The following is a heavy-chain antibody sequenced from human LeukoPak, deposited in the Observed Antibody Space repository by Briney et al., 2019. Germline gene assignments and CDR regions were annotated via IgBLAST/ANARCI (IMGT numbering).Heavy chain of an antibody. J-gene: IGHJ4*02. CDR1: GYTFTSYY. V-gene: IGHV1-46*01. Sequence: ASVKVSCKASGYTFTSYYMHWVRQAPEQGLEWMGIINPSGGSTSYAQKFQGRVTMTRDTSTSTVYMELSSLRSEDTAVYYCARDPYCSGGSCEGFFDYWGQGTLVTVSS. D-gene: IGHD2-15*01. CDR3: ARDPYCSGGSCEGFFDY. CDR2: INPSGGST.